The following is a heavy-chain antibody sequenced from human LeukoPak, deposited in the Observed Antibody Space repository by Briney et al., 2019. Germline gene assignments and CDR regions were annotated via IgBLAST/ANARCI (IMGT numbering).Heavy chain of an antibody. Sequence: GGSLRLSCAASGFTFSSYGMRWVRQAPGKGLEWVAVISYDGSNKYYADSVKGRFTISRDNSKNTLYLQMNSLRAEDTAVYYCAKDRWELLYYYYGMDVWGQGTTVTVSS. CDR3: AKDRWELLYYYYGMDV. D-gene: IGHD1-26*01. CDR1: GFTFSSYG. CDR2: ISYDGSNK. J-gene: IGHJ6*02. V-gene: IGHV3-30*18.